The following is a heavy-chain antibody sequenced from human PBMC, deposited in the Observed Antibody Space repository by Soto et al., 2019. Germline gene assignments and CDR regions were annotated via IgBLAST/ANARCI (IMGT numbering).Heavy chain of an antibody. Sequence: EVQLVESGGGRVKPGGSLRLSCAASGFTFTSYSMNWVRQAPGKGLEWVSHISTGDRYIYYADSVKGRFTISRDDAKNSLYLQMNSLRAADTAVYYCARDGPYCSTSSCYLDVWGQGTTVTVSS. CDR2: ISTGDRYI. CDR1: GFTFTSYS. D-gene: IGHD2-2*01. CDR3: ARDGPYCSTSSCYLDV. V-gene: IGHV3-21*01. J-gene: IGHJ6*02.